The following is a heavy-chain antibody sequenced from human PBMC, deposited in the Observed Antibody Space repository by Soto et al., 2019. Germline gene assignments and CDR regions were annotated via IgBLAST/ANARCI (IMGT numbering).Heavy chain of an antibody. V-gene: IGHV1-69*02. J-gene: IGHJ4*02. CDR3: ARVKLYYYDSSGYPIFDY. Sequence: QVQLVQSGAEVKKPGSSVKVSCKASGGTFSSYTISWVRQAPGQGLEWMGRIIPILGIANYAQKFQGRVTLTADKSTSTAYMELSSLRSEDTAVYYCARVKLYYYDSSGYPIFDYWGQGTLVTVSS. D-gene: IGHD3-22*01. CDR2: IIPILGIA. CDR1: GGTFSSYT.